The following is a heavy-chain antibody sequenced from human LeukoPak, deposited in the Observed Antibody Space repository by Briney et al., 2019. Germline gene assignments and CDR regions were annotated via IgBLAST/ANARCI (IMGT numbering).Heavy chain of an antibody. CDR3: ARDHVDSSGWYGDYYYYGMDV. J-gene: IGHJ6*02. V-gene: IGHV4-61*02. CDR2: IYTSGST. D-gene: IGHD6-19*01. CDR1: GGSISSGGYS. Sequence: PSETLSLTCAVSGGSISSGGYSWSWIRQPAGKGLEWIGRIYTSGSTNYNPSLKSRVTMSVDTSKNQFSLKLSSVTAADTAVYYCARDHVDSSGWYGDYYYYGMDVWGQGTTVTVSS.